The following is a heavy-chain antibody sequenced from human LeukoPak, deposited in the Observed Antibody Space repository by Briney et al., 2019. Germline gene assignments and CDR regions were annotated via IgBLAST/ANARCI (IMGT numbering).Heavy chain of an antibody. CDR2: IKQDGSEK. D-gene: IGHD2-2*02. CDR3: ARDECSSTSCYIGGYYYYGMDV. J-gene: IGHJ6*02. CDR1: GFAFSSYW. Sequence: GGSLRLSCAASGFAFSSYWMSWVRQAPGKGLEWVANIKQDGSEKYYVDSVKGRFTISRDNAKNSLYLQMNSLRAEDTAVYYCARDECSSTSCYIGGYYYYGMDVWGQGTTVTVSS. V-gene: IGHV3-7*01.